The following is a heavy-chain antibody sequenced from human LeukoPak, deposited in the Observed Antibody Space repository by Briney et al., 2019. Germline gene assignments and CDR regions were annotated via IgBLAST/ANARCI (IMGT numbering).Heavy chain of an antibody. Sequence: EASVKVSCKASGYTFTGYYMHWVRQAPGQGLEWMGWINPKRGDTNYAQKFQGRVTMTMDTSISTVYMELSRLRSDDTTMYYCAREYYYGSGSYYNAGNWFDPWGQGTLVTVSS. CDR1: GYTFTGYY. CDR3: AREYYYGSGSYYNAGNWFDP. CDR2: INPKRGDT. J-gene: IGHJ5*02. D-gene: IGHD3-10*01. V-gene: IGHV1-2*02.